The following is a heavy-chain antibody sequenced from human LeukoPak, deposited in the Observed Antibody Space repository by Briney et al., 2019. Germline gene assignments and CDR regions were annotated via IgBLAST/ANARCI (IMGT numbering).Heavy chain of an antibody. V-gene: IGHV3-33*01. CDR3: ARDRSVGAFDI. J-gene: IGHJ3*02. Sequence: GGSLRLSCAASGFTFGSYGMPWVRQAPGKGLEWVAVIWYDGSNKYYADSVKGRFTISRDNSKNTLYLQMNSLRAEDTAVYYCARDRSVGAFDIWGQGTMVTVSS. D-gene: IGHD4-23*01. CDR2: IWYDGSNK. CDR1: GFTFGSYG.